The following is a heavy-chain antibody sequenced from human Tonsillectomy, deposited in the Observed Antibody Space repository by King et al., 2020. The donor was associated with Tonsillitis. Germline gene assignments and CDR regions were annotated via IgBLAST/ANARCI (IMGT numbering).Heavy chain of an antibody. CDR1: GYSFSSYG. Sequence: QLVQSGPEVRRPGASVRVSCRASGYSFSSYGITWVRQAPEQGLGWMAGVSGYNGKTNPAQTLKVRVTFSVDAPTSTAYMDLTSLRSDDTAVYYCARADYGDSGWFDPWGQGTLVTVSA. CDR3: ARADYGDSGWFDP. V-gene: IGHV1-18*01. J-gene: IGHJ5*02. CDR2: VSGYNGKT. D-gene: IGHD4-17*01.